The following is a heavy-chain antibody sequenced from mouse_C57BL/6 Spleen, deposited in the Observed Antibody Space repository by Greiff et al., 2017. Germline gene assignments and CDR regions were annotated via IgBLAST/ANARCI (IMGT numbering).Heavy chain of an antibody. CDR2: IHPNSGST. CDR1: GFTFTSYW. CDR3: ARADYDYFDY. Sequence: QVQLQQPGAELVKPGASVKLSCKASGFTFTSYWMHWVKQRPGQGLEWIGMIHPNSGSTNYNEKFKSKATLTVDKSSSTAYMQLSSLTSEDSAVYYCARADYDYFDYWGQGTTLTVSS. D-gene: IGHD2-4*01. J-gene: IGHJ2*01. V-gene: IGHV1-64*01.